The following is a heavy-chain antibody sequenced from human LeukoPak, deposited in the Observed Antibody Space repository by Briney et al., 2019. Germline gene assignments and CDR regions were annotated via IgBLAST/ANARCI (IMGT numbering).Heavy chain of an antibody. CDR1: GGSISSYSYY. CDR2: MYHNGST. Sequence: TSETLSLTCTVSGGSISSYSYYWGWIRQPPGKGLEWIGSMYHNGSTYYNPSLKSRVTISVDTSKNQFSLKLSSVTAADTAVYYCARVGGAADAFDIWGQGTMVTVSS. CDR3: ARVGGAADAFDI. D-gene: IGHD6-13*01. J-gene: IGHJ3*02. V-gene: IGHV4-39*07.